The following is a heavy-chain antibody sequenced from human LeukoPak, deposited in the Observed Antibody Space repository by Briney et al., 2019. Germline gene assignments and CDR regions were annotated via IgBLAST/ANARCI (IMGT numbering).Heavy chain of an antibody. V-gene: IGHV1-2*02. D-gene: IGHD1-26*01. CDR1: GYTFTGYY. J-gene: IGHJ4*02. Sequence: GASVKVSCKASGYTFTGYYMHWVRQAPGQGLWWMGWINPNSGGTNYAQKFQGRVTMTRDTSISTAYMELSRLRSDDTAVYYCARVRWELLRPFDYWGQGTLVTVSS. CDR2: INPNSGGT. CDR3: ARVRWELLRPFDY.